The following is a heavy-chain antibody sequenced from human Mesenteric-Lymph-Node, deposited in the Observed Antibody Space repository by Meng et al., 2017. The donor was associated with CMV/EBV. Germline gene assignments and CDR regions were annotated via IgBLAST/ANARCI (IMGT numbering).Heavy chain of an antibody. CDR3: ARDMSSWYVSNYYYGMDV. Sequence: GESLKISCAASGFTSSSYAMHWVRQAPGKGLEWVAVISYDGSNKYYADSVKGRFTISRDNSKNTLYLQMNSLRAEDTAVYYCARDMSSWYVSNYYYGMDVWGQGTTVTVSS. CDR2: ISYDGSNK. J-gene: IGHJ6*02. V-gene: IGHV3-30-3*01. D-gene: IGHD6-13*01. CDR1: GFTSSSYA.